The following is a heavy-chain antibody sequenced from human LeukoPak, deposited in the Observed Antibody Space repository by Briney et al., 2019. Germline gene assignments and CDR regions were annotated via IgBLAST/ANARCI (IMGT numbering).Heavy chain of an antibody. V-gene: IGHV1-2*04. CDR1: GYTFTGYY. J-gene: IGHJ4*02. D-gene: IGHD2-2*01. CDR3: ARGRTVVVPAATPAYYFDY. Sequence: ASVKVSCKASGYTFTGYYTHWVRQAPGQGLEWMGWINPNSCGTNYAQKFQGWVTMTRDTSISTAYMELSRLRSDDTAVYYCARGRTVVVPAATPAYYFDYWGQGTLVTVSS. CDR2: INPNSCGT.